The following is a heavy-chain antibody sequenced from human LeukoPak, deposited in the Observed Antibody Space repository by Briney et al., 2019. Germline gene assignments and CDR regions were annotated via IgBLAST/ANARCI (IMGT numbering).Heavy chain of an antibody. J-gene: IGHJ6*03. Sequence: PGGSLRLSCAASGFIFSSYGMHWVRQAPGKGLEWVAFTRYDGSNKYYADSVKGRFTISRDNSKNTLYLQMNSLRAEDTAVYYCANSPSDCSSTSCYIFGAHYYYMDVWGKGTTVTVSS. CDR2: TRYDGSNK. V-gene: IGHV3-30*02. D-gene: IGHD2-2*02. CDR1: GFIFSSYG. CDR3: ANSPSDCSSTSCYIFGAHYYYMDV.